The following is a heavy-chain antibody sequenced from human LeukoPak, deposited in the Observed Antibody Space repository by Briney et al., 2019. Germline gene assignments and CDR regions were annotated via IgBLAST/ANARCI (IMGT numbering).Heavy chain of an antibody. CDR3: AREPPPRYSSSWYGRFDY. CDR2: IYSGGST. D-gene: IGHD6-13*01. Sequence: GGSLRLSCAASGFTFSSYAMSWVRQAPGKGLEWVSVIYSGGSTYYADSVKGRFTISRDNSKNTLYLQMNSLRAEDTAVYYCAREPPPRYSSSWYGRFDYWGQGTLVTVSS. CDR1: GFTFSSYA. V-gene: IGHV3-53*01. J-gene: IGHJ4*02.